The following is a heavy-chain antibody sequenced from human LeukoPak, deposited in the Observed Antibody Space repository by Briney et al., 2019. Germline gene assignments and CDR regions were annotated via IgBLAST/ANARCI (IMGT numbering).Heavy chain of an antibody. CDR2: ISSSSSYI. V-gene: IGHV3-21*01. CDR1: GFTFSSYS. Sequence: PGGSLRLSCAASGFTFSSYSMNWVRQAPGKGLEWVSSISSSSSYIYYADSVKGRFTISRDNAKDILYLQMNSLRAEGMAVYYCAGEGVSTSPFDYWGQGTLVTVSS. CDR3: AGEGVSTSPFDY. D-gene: IGHD5/OR15-5a*01. J-gene: IGHJ4*02.